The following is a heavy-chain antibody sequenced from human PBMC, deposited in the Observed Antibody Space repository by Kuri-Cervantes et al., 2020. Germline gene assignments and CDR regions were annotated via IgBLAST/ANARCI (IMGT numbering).Heavy chain of an antibody. J-gene: IGHJ3*02. D-gene: IGHD1-7*01. CDR3: ARGRLVELDAFDI. V-gene: IGHV2-5*02. CDR2: IYWDDDK. Sequence: SGPTLVKPTQTLTLTCTFSGFSLSSNGVGVGWIRQPPGKALEWLAVIYWDDDKRYSPSLMTRLTITMDTSKDHVVLTMTNMDPVDTATYYCARGRLVELDAFDIWGQGTMVTVSS. CDR1: GFSLSSNGVG.